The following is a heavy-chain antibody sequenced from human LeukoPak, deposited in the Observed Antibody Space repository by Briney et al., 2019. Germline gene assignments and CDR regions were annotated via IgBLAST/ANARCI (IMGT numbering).Heavy chain of an antibody. CDR1: GGSISSNSYY. V-gene: IGHV4-39*07. J-gene: IGHJ4*02. CDR2: IYYSGNT. Sequence: SETLSLTCTVSGGSISSNSYYWGWIRQPPGKGLEWIGSIYYSGNTYYNPSLKSRVSISVDTSKSQFSLKLSSVTAADTAVYYCARGLARVGATLHWGQGTLVTVSS. D-gene: IGHD1-26*01. CDR3: ARGLARVGATLH.